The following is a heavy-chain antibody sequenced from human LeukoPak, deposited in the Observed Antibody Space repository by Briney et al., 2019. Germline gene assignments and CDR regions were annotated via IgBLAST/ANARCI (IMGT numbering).Heavy chain of an antibody. D-gene: IGHD1-26*01. Sequence: GASVKVSCKASGYTFTGYYMHWVRQAPGQGLEWMGWINPNSGGTNYAQKFQGRVTMTRDTSISTAYMELSRLRSDDTAVYYCARSPPYSGSYPDTYFDYWGQGTLVTVSS. CDR1: GYTFTGYY. J-gene: IGHJ4*02. CDR3: ARSPPYSGSYPDTYFDY. V-gene: IGHV1-2*02. CDR2: INPNSGGT.